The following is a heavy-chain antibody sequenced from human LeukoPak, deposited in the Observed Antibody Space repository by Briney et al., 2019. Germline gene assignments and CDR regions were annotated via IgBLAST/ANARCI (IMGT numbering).Heavy chain of an antibody. Sequence: SETLSLTCTVSGGSISSSSYYWGWIRQPPGKGLEWIGSIYYSGSTYYNPSLKSRVTISVDTSKNQFSLRLSSVTAADTAVYYCVRSSGSYNAFDIWGRGIMVTVSS. CDR2: IYYSGST. V-gene: IGHV4-39*01. J-gene: IGHJ3*02. D-gene: IGHD1-26*01. CDR1: GGSISSSSYY. CDR3: VRSSGSYNAFDI.